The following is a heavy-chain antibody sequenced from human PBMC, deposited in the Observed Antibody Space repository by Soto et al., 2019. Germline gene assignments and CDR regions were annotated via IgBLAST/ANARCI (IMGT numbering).Heavy chain of an antibody. CDR3: LYSSRRRHTRLQHGLGIPAEPLFDL. CDR2: ISGSGGST. D-gene: IGHD3-9*01. Sequence: PGKELEWGSAISGSGGSTYYADSVKGRLTISRDNSKNTLYLQMNSLRAEDTAVYYFLYSSRRRHTRLQHGLGIPAEPLFDL. V-gene: IGHV3-23*01. J-gene: IGHJ2*01.